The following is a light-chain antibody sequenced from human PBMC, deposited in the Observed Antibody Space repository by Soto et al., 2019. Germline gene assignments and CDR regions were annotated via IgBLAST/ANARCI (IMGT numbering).Light chain of an antibody. CDR2: GAS. Sequence: EIVLTQSPGTLSLSPGERATLSCRASQSISSNYLAWYQQKPGQAPRLLIYGASSRAAGIPDRFSGSWSGTDFTLTISRLEPEDSAIYYCQQYGSWTFGQGTKVEIK. CDR3: QQYGSWT. V-gene: IGKV3-20*01. CDR1: QSISSNY. J-gene: IGKJ1*01.